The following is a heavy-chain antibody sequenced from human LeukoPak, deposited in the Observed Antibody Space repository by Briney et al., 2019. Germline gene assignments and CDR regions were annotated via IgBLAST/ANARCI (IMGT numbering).Heavy chain of an antibody. D-gene: IGHD4-11*01. CDR3: ARGFPYRHFDY. CDR2: IYYSGST. V-gene: IGHV4-59*09. J-gene: IGHJ4*02. Sequence: WIGYIYYSGSTNYNPSLKSRVTISVDTSKNQFSLKLSSVTAADTAVYYCARGFPYRHFDYWGQGTLVTVSS.